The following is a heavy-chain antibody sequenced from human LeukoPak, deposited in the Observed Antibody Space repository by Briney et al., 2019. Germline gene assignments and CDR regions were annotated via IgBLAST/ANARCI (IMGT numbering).Heavy chain of an antibody. D-gene: IGHD3-22*01. V-gene: IGHV3-9*01. CDR2: ISWNSGSI. CDR1: GFTFDDYA. CDR3: AKDSSGYYWDY. Sequence: PGRSLRLSCAASGFTFDDYAMHWVRQAPGKGLEWVSGISWNSGSIGYADSVKGRFTISRDNSKNSLYLQMNSLRAEDTALYYCAKDSSGYYWDYWGQGTLVTVSS. J-gene: IGHJ4*02.